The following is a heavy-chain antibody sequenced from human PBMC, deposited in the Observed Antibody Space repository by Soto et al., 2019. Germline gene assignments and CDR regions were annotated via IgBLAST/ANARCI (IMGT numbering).Heavy chain of an antibody. CDR1: GGSISSYY. Sequence: QVQLQESGPGLVKPSETLSLTCTVSGGSISSYYWSWIRQPPGKGLEWIGYIYYSGSTNYNPSLKSRVTIPVDTSKNQFSLKLSSVTAADTAVYYCARDSPVEMGEYYFDSWGQGTLVTVSS. CDR2: IYYSGST. J-gene: IGHJ4*02. CDR3: ARDSPVEMGEYYFDS. D-gene: IGHD3-16*01. V-gene: IGHV4-59*01.